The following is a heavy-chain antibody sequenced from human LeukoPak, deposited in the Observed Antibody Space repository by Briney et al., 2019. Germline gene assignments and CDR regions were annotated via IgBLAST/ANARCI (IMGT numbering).Heavy chain of an antibody. V-gene: IGHV3-23*01. CDR2: ISGSGGST. CDR3: AKGTDSSGYYILRA. CDR1: GFTFSSYA. J-gene: IGHJ5*02. Sequence: PGGSLRLSCAASGFTFSSYAMSWVRQAPGKGLEWVSAISGSGGSTNYADSVKGRFTIFRDNSKNTLYLQMNSLRAEDTAVYYCAKGTDSSGYYILRAWGQGTLGTVSS. D-gene: IGHD6-19*01.